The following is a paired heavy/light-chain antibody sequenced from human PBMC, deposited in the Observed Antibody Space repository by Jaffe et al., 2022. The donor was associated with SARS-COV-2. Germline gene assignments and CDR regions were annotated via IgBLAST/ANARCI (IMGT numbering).Heavy chain of an antibody. J-gene: IGHJ4*02. CDR1: GYTFSNSG. D-gene: IGHD1-26*01. CDR3: ARVSPYIVGLTKGDY. Sequence: QVQLVQSGAEVKEPGASVKVSCKASGYTFSNSGITWVRQAPGQGLEWMGWISAYNGNTNYAQKLQGRVTMTTDISTSTAYMELRSLRSDDTAVYYCARVSPYIVGLTKGDYWGQGTLVTVSS. V-gene: IGHV1-18*01. CDR2: ISAYNGNT.
Light chain of an antibody. CDR1: NSDVGGYNY. CDR3: SSYTSSGTPVV. J-gene: IGLJ2*01. Sequence: QSALTQPASVSGSPGQSITISCTGTNSDVGGYNYVSWYQQHPGKAPKLMIYEVSNRPSGVPDRFSGSKSGNTASLTISGLQAEDEANYYCSSYTSSGTPVVFGGGTKLTVL. CDR2: EVS. V-gene: IGLV2-14*01.